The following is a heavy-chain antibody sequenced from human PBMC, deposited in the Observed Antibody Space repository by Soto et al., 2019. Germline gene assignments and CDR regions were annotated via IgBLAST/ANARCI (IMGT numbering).Heavy chain of an antibody. D-gene: IGHD3-10*01. Sequence: PSETLSLTCTVSGGSISSGGYYGSWIRQHPGKGLEWIGYIYYSGSTYYNPSLKSRVTISVDTSKNQFSLKLSSVTAADTAGYYCARDLWFGDFPGYYYGMDVWGQGTTVTVSS. V-gene: IGHV4-31*03. J-gene: IGHJ6*02. CDR3: ARDLWFGDFPGYYYGMDV. CDR2: IYYSGST. CDR1: GGSISSGGYY.